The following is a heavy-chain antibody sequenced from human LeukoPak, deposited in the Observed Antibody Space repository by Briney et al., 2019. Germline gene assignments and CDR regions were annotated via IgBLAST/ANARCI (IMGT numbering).Heavy chain of an antibody. Sequence: GASVKVSRMASAYRFSDYYLHWVRQAPGQGLQWMGWISPNSGGTNYAQKFQGRVTMTRDTSISTVYMELNRLTSDDTAVYYCARGWRINSSGGFVDPWGQGTLVTVSS. D-gene: IGHD6-6*01. CDR3: ARGWRINSSGGFVDP. J-gene: IGHJ5*02. CDR1: AYRFSDYY. CDR2: ISPNSGGT. V-gene: IGHV1-2*02.